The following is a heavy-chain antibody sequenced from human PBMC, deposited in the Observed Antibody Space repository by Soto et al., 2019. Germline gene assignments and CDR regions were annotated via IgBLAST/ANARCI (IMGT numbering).Heavy chain of an antibody. CDR3: TSPGFDCSGGSCYGY. V-gene: IGHV3-73*01. Sequence: EVQLVESGGGLVQPGGSLKLSCAASGFTFSGSAMHWVRQASGKGLEWVGRIRSKANSYATAYAASVKGRFTISRDDSKNTAYLQMNSMKTEDTAVYYCTSPGFDCSGGSCYGYWGQGTLVTVSS. J-gene: IGHJ4*02. CDR1: GFTFSGSA. D-gene: IGHD2-15*01. CDR2: IRSKANSYAT.